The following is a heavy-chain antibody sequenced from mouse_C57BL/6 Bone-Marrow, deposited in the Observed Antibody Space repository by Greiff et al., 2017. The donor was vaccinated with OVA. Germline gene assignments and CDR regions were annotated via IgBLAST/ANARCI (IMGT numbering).Heavy chain of an antibody. CDR3: ARKDYYSFHWYFDV. CDR1: GYAFSSSW. J-gene: IGHJ1*03. CDR2: IYPGDGDT. Sequence: VQLQQSGPELVKPGASVKISCKASGYAFSSSWMNWVKQRPGKGLEWIGRIYPGDGDTNYNGKFKGKATLTADKSSSTAYMQLSSLTSEDSAVYFCARKDYYSFHWYFDVWGTGTTVTVSS. V-gene: IGHV1-82*01. D-gene: IGHD1-2*01.